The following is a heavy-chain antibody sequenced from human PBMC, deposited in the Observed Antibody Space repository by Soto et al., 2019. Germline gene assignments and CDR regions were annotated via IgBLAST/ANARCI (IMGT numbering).Heavy chain of an antibody. Sequence: SETLSLTCTVSGGSISSGGYYWSWIRQHPGKGLEWIGYIYYSGSTYYNPSLKSRVTISVDTSKNQFSLKLSSVTAADTAVYYCARDRPYGDYPLDSWGQGTLVTVSS. J-gene: IGHJ4*02. D-gene: IGHD4-17*01. CDR1: GGSISSGGYY. V-gene: IGHV4-31*03. CDR3: ARDRPYGDYPLDS. CDR2: IYYSGST.